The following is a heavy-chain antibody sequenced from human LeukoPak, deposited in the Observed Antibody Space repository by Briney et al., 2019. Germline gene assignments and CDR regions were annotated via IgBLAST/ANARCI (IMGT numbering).Heavy chain of an antibody. CDR1: GYTFTSYG. CDR2: ISAYNGNT. V-gene: IGHV1-18*01. Sequence: ASVKVSCKASGYTFTSYGISWVRQAPGQGLEWMGWISAYNGNTNYAQKLQGRVTMTTDTSTSTAYKELRSLRSDDTAVYYCARMIGDGDYFDYWGQGTLVTVSS. D-gene: IGHD3-22*01. CDR3: ARMIGDGDYFDY. J-gene: IGHJ4*02.